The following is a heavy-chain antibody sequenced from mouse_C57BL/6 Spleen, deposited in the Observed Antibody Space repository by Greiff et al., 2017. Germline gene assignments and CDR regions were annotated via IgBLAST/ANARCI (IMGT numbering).Heavy chain of an antibody. CDR1: GFTFNTYA. V-gene: IGHV10-3*01. D-gene: IGHD2-12*01. CDR2: IRSKSSNYAT. CDR3: VRDCDDEYYYAMDY. J-gene: IGHJ4*01. Sequence: EVQRVESGGGLVQPKGSLKLSCAASGFTFNTYAMHWVRQAPGKGLEWVARIRSKSSNYATYYADSVKDRFTISRDDSQSMLYLQMNNLKTEDTAMYYCVRDCDDEYYYAMDYWGQGTSVTVSS.